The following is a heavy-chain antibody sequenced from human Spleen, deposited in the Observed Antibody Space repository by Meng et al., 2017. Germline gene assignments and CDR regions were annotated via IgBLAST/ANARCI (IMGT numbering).Heavy chain of an antibody. J-gene: IGHJ6*02. V-gene: IGHV4-59*01. CDR1: GGSISSYY. Sequence: SETLSLTCTVSGGSISSYYWSWIRQPPGKGLEWIGYIYYSGSTNYNPSLKSRVTISVDTSKNQFSLKLSSVTAADTAVYYCARYHSSSWYTYYYYGMDVWGQGTTVTVSS. CDR2: IYYSGST. D-gene: IGHD6-13*01. CDR3: ARYHSSSWYTYYYYGMDV.